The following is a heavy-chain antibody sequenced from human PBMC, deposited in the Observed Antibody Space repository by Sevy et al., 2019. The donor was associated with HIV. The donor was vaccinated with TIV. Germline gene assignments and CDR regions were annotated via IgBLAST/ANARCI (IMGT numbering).Heavy chain of an antibody. CDR2: ISYDGSNK. Sequence: GGSLRLSCAASGFTFSSYAIHWVRQAPGKGLEWVAVISYDGSNKYYADSVKGRFTISRDNSKNTLYLQMNSLRAEDTAVYYCARGTLWFGELLSYGMDVWGQGTTVTVSS. D-gene: IGHD3-10*01. V-gene: IGHV3-30-3*01. CDR1: GFTFSSYA. CDR3: ARGTLWFGELLSYGMDV. J-gene: IGHJ6*02.